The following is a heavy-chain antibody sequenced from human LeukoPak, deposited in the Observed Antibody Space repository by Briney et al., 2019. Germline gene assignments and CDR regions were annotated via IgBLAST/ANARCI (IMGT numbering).Heavy chain of an antibody. Sequence: GESLKISCKGSGHSFTNYWIGWVRQMPGKGLEWMGIINPGDSNTRYSPSFQGQVIMSADRSISTAYLQWSSLKASDTAMYYCARSKKYSSGYYPDAFDIWGLGTMVTVSS. V-gene: IGHV5-51*01. J-gene: IGHJ3*02. CDR1: GHSFTNYW. D-gene: IGHD3-22*01. CDR3: ARSKKYSSGYYPDAFDI. CDR2: INPGDSNT.